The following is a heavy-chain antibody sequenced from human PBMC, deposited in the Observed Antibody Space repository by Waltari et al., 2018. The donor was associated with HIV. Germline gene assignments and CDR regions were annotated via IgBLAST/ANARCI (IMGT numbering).Heavy chain of an antibody. CDR2: VYHSGST. CDR1: GYSISSDDN. J-gene: IGHJ2*01. V-gene: IGHV4-38-2*01. Sequence: QVQLQESGPGLLKPSETLSLTCVVSGYSISSDDNWGWVRQPPGKGLEWIGSVYHSGSTLPHPSLTSRVTISIDTSKSQFSLKLSSVTAADTAVYYCARAGVVPALFDLWGRGTLVTVSS. CDR3: ARAGVVPALFDL. D-gene: IGHD2-2*01.